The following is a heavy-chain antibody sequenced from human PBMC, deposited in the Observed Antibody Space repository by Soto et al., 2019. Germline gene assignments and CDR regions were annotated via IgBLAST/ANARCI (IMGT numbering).Heavy chain of an antibody. CDR2: IYTSGST. V-gene: IGHV4-4*07. CDR3: ARGVGDYDIIYYYYYGMDV. D-gene: IGHD4-17*01. CDR1: GGSISSYY. Sequence: QVQLQESGPGLVKPSETLSLTCTVSGGSISSYYWSWIRQPAGKGLEWIGRIYTSGSTNYNPSLKSRVTMSVDTSKYQFSLKLSSVTAADTAVYYCARGVGDYDIIYYYYYGMDVWGQGTTVTVSS. J-gene: IGHJ6*02.